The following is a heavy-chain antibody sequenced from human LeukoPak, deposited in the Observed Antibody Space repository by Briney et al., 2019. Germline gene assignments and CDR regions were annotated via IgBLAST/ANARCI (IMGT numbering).Heavy chain of an antibody. CDR1: GFTFGDYA. CDR3: TRAWNELSRYYVNPYFDS. V-gene: IGHV3-49*04. CDR2: IRSKAYGGTT. J-gene: IGHJ4*02. Sequence: PGGSLRLSCTASGFTFGDYAMSWVRQAPGKGLEWVGVIRSKAYGGTTEYAASVKGRFTISRDDSKSIAYLQMNSLKTEDTAVYYCTRAWNELSRYYVNPYFDSWGQGTLVTVSS. D-gene: IGHD3-9*01.